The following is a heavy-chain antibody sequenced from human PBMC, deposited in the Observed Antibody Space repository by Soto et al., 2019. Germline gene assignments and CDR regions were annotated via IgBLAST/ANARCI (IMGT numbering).Heavy chain of an antibody. CDR3: AHGTATTDGRAFDI. CDR2: IYWDDDK. J-gene: IGHJ3*02. Sequence: QITLKESGPTLVKPTQTLTLTCTFSGFSLSTSGVGVGWIRQPPGKALEWLALIYWDDDKRYSPSLKSRLTITKDTSKNQVVLTMTNMDPVDTATYYCAHGTATTDGRAFDIWGQGTMVTVSS. V-gene: IGHV2-5*02. CDR1: GFSLSTSGVG. D-gene: IGHD5-12*01.